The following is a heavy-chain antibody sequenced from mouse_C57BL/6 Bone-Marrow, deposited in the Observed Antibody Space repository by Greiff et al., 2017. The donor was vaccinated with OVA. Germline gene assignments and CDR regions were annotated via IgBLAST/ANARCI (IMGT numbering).Heavy chain of an antibody. CDR3: ARDACDGTGAMDY. Sequence: EVMLVESGGGLVQSGRSLRLSCATSGFTFSDFYMEWVRQAPGKGLEWIAASRNKANDYTTEYSASVKGRFIVSRDTSQSILYLQMNALRAEDTAIYYCARDACDGTGAMDYWGQGTSVTVSS. CDR1: GFTFSDFY. CDR2: SRNKANDYTT. J-gene: IGHJ4*01. V-gene: IGHV7-1*01. D-gene: IGHD4-1*01.